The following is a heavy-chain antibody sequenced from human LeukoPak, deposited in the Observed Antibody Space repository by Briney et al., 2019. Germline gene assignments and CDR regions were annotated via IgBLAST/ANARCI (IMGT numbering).Heavy chain of an antibody. CDR3: ARDRFGAFDY. Sequence: GGSLRLSCAASGFTFSSYAMHWVRQAPGKGLEWVAVISYDGSNKYYADSVKGRFTISRDNSKNTLYLQMNSLRAEDTAVYYCARDRFGAFDYWGQGTLVTASS. CDR1: GFTFSSYA. V-gene: IGHV3-30-3*01. J-gene: IGHJ4*02. CDR2: ISYDGSNK. D-gene: IGHD3-10*01.